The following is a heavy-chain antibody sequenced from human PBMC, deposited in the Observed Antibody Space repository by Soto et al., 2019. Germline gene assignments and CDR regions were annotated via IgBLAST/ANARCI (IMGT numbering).Heavy chain of an antibody. J-gene: IGHJ6*02. Sequence: GASVKVSCKASGYTFTSYAMHWVRQAPGQRLEWMGWINAGNGNTKYSQKFQGRVTITRDTSASTAYMELSSLRSEDTAAYYCARAFKNYDILTGYRFYYGMDVWGQGTTVTVSS. CDR3: ARAFKNYDILTGYRFYYGMDV. CDR1: GYTFTSYA. V-gene: IGHV1-3*01. D-gene: IGHD3-9*01. CDR2: INAGNGNT.